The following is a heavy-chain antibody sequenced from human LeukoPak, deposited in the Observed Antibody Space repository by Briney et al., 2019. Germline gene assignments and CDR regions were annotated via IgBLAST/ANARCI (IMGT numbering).Heavy chain of an antibody. J-gene: IGHJ4*02. CDR2: ISSSSYI. CDR1: GFTFTSYY. V-gene: IGHV3-21*01. D-gene: IGHD6-13*01. Sequence: GGSLRLSCAASGFTFTSYYMNWVRQAPGKGLEWVSSISSSSYIYYADSVKGRFTISRDNAKNSLSLQMNSLRAEDTAVCYCARDSEIAAAGSFDYWGQGTLVTVSS. CDR3: ARDSEIAAAGSFDY.